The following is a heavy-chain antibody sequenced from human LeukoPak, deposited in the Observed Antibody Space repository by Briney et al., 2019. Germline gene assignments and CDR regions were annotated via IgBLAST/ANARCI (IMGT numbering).Heavy chain of an antibody. CDR3: ARDKPSLTFGGVIVIGGSGYYFDY. Sequence: GGSLRLSCAASGFTFSSYGMHWVRQAPGKGLEWVAVISYDGSNKYYADSVKGRFTISRDNSKNTPYLQMNSLRAEDTAVYYCARDKPSLTFGGVIVIGGSGYYFDYWGQGTLVTVSS. D-gene: IGHD3-16*02. V-gene: IGHV3-30*03. CDR2: ISYDGSNK. CDR1: GFTFSSYG. J-gene: IGHJ4*02.